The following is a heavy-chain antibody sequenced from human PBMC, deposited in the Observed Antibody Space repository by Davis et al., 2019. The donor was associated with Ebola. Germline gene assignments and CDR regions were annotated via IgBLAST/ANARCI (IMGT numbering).Heavy chain of an antibody. CDR2: ISAYNGNT. J-gene: IGHJ6*02. CDR1: GYTFTSYG. D-gene: IGHD6-13*01. CDR3: ARVGYSSSWADYYYGMDV. Sequence: ASVKVSCKASGYTFTSYGISWVRQAPGQGLEWMGWISAYNGNTNYAQKLQGRVTMTTDTSTSTAYMELRSLRSDDTAVYYCARVGYSSSWADYYYGMDVWGQGTTVTVSS. V-gene: IGHV1-18*01.